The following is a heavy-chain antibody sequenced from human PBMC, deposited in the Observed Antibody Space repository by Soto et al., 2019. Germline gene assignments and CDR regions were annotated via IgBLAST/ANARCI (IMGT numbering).Heavy chain of an antibody. D-gene: IGHD5-18*01. CDR3: AKNSRYSYGPFGY. V-gene: IGHV3-23*01. Sequence: PGGSLRLSCAASGFTFSSYAMSWVRQAPGNGLEWVSAISGSGGSTYYADSVKGRFTISRDNSKNTLYLQMNSLRAEDTAVYYCAKNSRYSYGPFGYWGQGTLVTVSS. CDR2: ISGSGGST. CDR1: GFTFSSYA. J-gene: IGHJ4*02.